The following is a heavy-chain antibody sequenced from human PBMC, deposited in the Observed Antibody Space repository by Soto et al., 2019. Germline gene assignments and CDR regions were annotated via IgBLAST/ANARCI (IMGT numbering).Heavy chain of an antibody. J-gene: IGHJ5*02. CDR1: GFTFSSYS. Sequence: EVQLVESGGGLVQPGGSLRLSCAASGFTFSSYSMNWVRQAPGKGLEWGSYISSSSSTIYYADSVKGRFTISRDNAKNSLYLQMNSLRDEDTAVYYCARGGGYYDFWSGYYPNWFDPWGQGTLVTVSS. CDR2: ISSSSSTI. D-gene: IGHD3-3*01. CDR3: ARGGGYYDFWSGYYPNWFDP. V-gene: IGHV3-48*02.